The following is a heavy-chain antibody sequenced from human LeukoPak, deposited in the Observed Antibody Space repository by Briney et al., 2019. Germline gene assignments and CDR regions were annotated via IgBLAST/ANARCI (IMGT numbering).Heavy chain of an antibody. D-gene: IGHD6-13*01. J-gene: IGHJ4*02. Sequence: SETLSLTCTVTGGSISRYYWSWIRQPPGKGLEWIGYIYYSGSTNYNPSLKSRVTISVDTSKNQFSLKLSSVTAADTAVYYCEVIAAAGTAYWGQGTLVTVSS. CDR1: GGSISRYY. CDR2: IYYSGST. CDR3: EVIAAAGTAY. V-gene: IGHV4-59*08.